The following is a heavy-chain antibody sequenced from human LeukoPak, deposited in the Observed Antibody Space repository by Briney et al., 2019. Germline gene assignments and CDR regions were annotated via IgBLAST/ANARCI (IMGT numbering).Heavy chain of an antibody. D-gene: IGHD5-18*01. V-gene: IGHV1-8*02. Sequence: GASVKVSCKASGYTFTGYYMHWVRQAPGQGLEWMGWMNPNSGNTGYAQKFQGRVTMTRNTSISTAYMELSSLRSEDTAVYYCARGRGYSYGRARGYYFDYWGQGTLVTVSS. J-gene: IGHJ4*02. CDR2: MNPNSGNT. CDR3: ARGRGYSYGRARGYYFDY. CDR1: GYTFTGYY.